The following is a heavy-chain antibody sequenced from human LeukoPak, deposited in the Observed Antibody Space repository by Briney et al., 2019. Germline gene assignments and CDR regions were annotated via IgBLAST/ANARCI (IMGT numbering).Heavy chain of an antibody. CDR3: ARGPWGNGWYLQDYFDY. Sequence: SETLSLTCAVYGGSFSGYYWSWIRQPPGKGLEWIGEINHSGSTNYNPSLKSRVTISVDTSKNQFSLKLSSVTAADTAVYYCARGPWGNGWYLQDYFDYWGQGTLVTVSS. D-gene: IGHD6-19*01. J-gene: IGHJ4*02. CDR2: INHSGST. V-gene: IGHV4-34*01. CDR1: GGSFSGYY.